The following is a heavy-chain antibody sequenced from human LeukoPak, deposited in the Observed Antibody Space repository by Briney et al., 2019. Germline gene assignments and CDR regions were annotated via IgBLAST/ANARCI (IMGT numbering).Heavy chain of an antibody. J-gene: IGHJ6*02. Sequence: SETLSLTCAVYGGSFSGYYWSWIRQPPGKGLEWIGEINHSGSTILNPSLKSRVTISVDTSKNQFSLKLSSVTAADTAVYYCARRYYYGSGSYYPPPYYYYYCGMDVWGQGTTVT. D-gene: IGHD3-10*01. V-gene: IGHV4-34*01. CDR3: ARRYYYGSGSYYPPPYYYYYCGMDV. CDR1: GGSFSGYY. CDR2: INHSGST.